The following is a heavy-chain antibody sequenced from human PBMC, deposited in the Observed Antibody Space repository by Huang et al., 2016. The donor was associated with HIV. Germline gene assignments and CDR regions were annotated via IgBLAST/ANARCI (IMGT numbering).Heavy chain of an antibody. V-gene: IGHV1-8*01. J-gene: IGHJ5*02. CDR2: MNPNSGDT. CDR1: GFTFTNYD. CDR3: ARGGLLWFGELST. Sequence: QVQLVQSGAEVKKPGASVKVSCKASGFTFTNYDINWVRQATGQGLEWMGWMNPNSGDTGVAQRVQGRVTMTRNTSISTAYMELGSLRSEDTAVYYCARGGLLWFGELSTWGQGTLVTVSS. D-gene: IGHD3-10*01.